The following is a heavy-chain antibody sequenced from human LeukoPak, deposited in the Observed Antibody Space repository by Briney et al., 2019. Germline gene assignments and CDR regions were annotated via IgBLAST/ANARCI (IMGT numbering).Heavy chain of an antibody. Sequence: GGSLRLSCAASGFTVSSNYMSWVRQAPGKGLEWVSVIYSGGSTYYADSVKGRFTISRDNSKNTLYLQMSSLRAEDTAVYYCASTRADYCSSTSCIRTNAFDIWGQGTMVTVSS. V-gene: IGHV3-53*01. D-gene: IGHD2-2*01. J-gene: IGHJ3*02. CDR2: IYSGGST. CDR3: ASTRADYCSSTSCIRTNAFDI. CDR1: GFTVSSNY.